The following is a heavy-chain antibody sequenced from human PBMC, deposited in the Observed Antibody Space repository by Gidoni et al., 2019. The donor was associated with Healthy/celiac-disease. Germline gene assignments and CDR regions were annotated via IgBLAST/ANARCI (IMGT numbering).Heavy chain of an antibody. D-gene: IGHD2-2*01. CDR1: GGSISRGGYY. V-gene: IGHV4-31*03. CDR3: ARGYCSSTSCPTGYYYYYGMDV. CDR2: IYYSGST. Sequence: QVQLQESGPGLVKPSQTLSLTCTVSGGSISRGGYYWSWIRQHPGKGLEWIGYIYYSGSTYYNPSLKSRVTISVDTSKNQFSLKLSSVTAADTAVYYCARGYCSSTSCPTGYYYYYGMDVWGQGTTVTVSS. J-gene: IGHJ6*02.